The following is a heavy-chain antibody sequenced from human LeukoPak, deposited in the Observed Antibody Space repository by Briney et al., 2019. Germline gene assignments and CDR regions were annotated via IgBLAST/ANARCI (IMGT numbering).Heavy chain of an antibody. Sequence: ASVKVSCKASGYTFTGYYMHWARQAPGQGLEWMGWIKPNSGGTNYAQKFQGWVTMTRDTSISTDYMELSRLRSDDTAVYYCARGGYFASPPPSNWFDHWGQGTLVTVSS. CDR1: GYTFTGYY. CDR2: IKPNSGGT. V-gene: IGHV1-2*04. CDR3: ARGGYFASPPPSNWFDH. D-gene: IGHD3-9*01. J-gene: IGHJ5*02.